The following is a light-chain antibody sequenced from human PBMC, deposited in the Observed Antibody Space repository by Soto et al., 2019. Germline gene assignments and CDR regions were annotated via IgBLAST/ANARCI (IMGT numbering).Light chain of an antibody. CDR3: QQYYSYPLT. V-gene: IGKV1-8*01. CDR2: AAS. Sequence: AIRMTQSPSSLSASTGYRVTITCLASQGISSYLAWYQQKPGKAPKLLIYAASTLQSGVPSRFSGSGSGTDFTLTISCLQSEDFETYYCQQYYSYPLTFGGGTTVDIK. CDR1: QGISSY. J-gene: IGKJ4*01.